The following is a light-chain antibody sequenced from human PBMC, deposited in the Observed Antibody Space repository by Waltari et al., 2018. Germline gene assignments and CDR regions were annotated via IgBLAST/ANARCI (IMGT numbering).Light chain of an antibody. Sequence: DIQMTQSPSTLSASVGDRVTITCRASQSINIWLAWYQQKPGQAPKFLIYKASNLQSGVPSRFSGSGSGTEFTLTISSLQPDDFATYYCQHYNTYPLTFGGGTKVESK. CDR3: QHYNTYPLT. CDR1: QSINIW. CDR2: KAS. V-gene: IGKV1-5*03. J-gene: IGKJ4*01.